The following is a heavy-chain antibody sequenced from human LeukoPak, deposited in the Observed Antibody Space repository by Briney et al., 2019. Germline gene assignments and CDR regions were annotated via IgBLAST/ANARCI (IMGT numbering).Heavy chain of an antibody. CDR1: GGTFSSYA. CDR2: IIPIFGTA. D-gene: IGHD6-13*01. J-gene: IGHJ2*01. CDR3: ARDLGIAARSYWYFDL. Sequence: ASVKVSCKASGGTFSSYAISWVRQAPGQGLEWMGGIIPIFGTANYAQKFQGRVTMTRDTSTSTVYMELSSLRSEDTAVYYCARDLGIAARSYWYFDLWGRGTLVTVSS. V-gene: IGHV1-69*05.